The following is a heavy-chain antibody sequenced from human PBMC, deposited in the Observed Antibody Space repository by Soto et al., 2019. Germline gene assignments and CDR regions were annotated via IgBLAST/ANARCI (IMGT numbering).Heavy chain of an antibody. CDR2: IYYSGST. J-gene: IGHJ3*02. D-gene: IGHD3-16*01. CDR3: ARGASFGNAFDI. Sequence: QVQLQESGPGLVKPSQTLSLTCTVSGGSISSGGYYWSWIRQHPGKGLEWIGYIYYSGSTYYNPSLKSRVTISVDTSKNHFALKLSSVTAADTAVYYCARGASFGNAFDIWGQGTMVTVSS. V-gene: IGHV4-31*03. CDR1: GGSISSGGYY.